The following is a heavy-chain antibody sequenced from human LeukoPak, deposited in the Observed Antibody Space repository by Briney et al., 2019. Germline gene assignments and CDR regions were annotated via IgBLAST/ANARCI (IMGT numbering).Heavy chain of an antibody. D-gene: IGHD3-10*01. CDR1: GFTVSTNY. V-gene: IGHV3-66*01. CDR2: IHRDGST. CDR3: ARDGEHVLAHDY. J-gene: IGHJ4*02. Sequence: GGSLRLSCAVSGFTVSTNYMSWVRQAPGKGLEWVSIIHRDGSTYYADSVKGRFTISRGNSKNTLYIQMNSLRAEDTGVYYCARDGEHVLAHDYWGQGTLVTVSS.